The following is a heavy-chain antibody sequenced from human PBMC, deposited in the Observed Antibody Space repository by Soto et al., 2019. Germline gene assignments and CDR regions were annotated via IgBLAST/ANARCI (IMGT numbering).Heavy chain of an antibody. CDR3: ARHDDCGTFIDAFDI. D-gene: IGHD2-21*01. CDR2: ISFSGTT. V-gene: IGHV4-59*08. J-gene: IGHJ3*02. Sequence: PSETLSLTCTVSGHSIADSYCSWIRQSPGKRLEWIGYISFSGTTNYNPSLEGRVTMSVDTSKIQFSLKLSSVTAADTAVYFCARHDDCGTFIDAFDIWGQGTMVTVSS. CDR1: GHSIADSY.